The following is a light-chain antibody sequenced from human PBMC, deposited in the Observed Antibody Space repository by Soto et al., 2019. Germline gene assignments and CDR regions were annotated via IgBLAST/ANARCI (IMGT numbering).Light chain of an antibody. V-gene: IGKV1-39*01. CDR3: QQSYSTLPIT. CDR2: AAS. Sequence: DIQMTQSPSSLSASVGDRVSITCRASQFITTYLNWYQHKPGNAPKLLIYAASFLQSGVPSRFSGSGSGTDFTLTISDLQPEDFGTYYCQQSYSTLPITFGQGTRLYIK. CDR1: QFITTY. J-gene: IGKJ5*01.